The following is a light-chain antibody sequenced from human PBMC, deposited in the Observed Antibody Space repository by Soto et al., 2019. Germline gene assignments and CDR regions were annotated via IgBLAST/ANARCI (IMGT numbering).Light chain of an antibody. V-gene: IGKV1-33*01. J-gene: IGKJ1*01. CDR3: QQYDNLHWT. CDR1: QDISNY. CDR2: DAS. Sequence: DIQMTQSPSSLSVSVGDRVTITCQASQDISNYSNWYQQKPGKAPKLLIYDASNLETGVPSRFSGSGSGTDFTFTISSLQPEDIATYYCQQYDNLHWTFGQGTKVEIK.